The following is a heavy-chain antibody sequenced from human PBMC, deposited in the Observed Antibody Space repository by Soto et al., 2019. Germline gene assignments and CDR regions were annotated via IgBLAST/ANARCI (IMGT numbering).Heavy chain of an antibody. CDR1: GYSFTSYW. D-gene: IGHD2-2*01. J-gene: IGHJ6*03. Sequence: VQPLKISCKGSGYSFTSYWIGWVRQMPGKGLEWMGIIYPGDSDTRYNPSFQGQVTISADKSISTAYLQWSSLKASDTAMYYCARQKLGYCSSTSCSSNYYYYMDVWGKGTTVTVSS. V-gene: IGHV5-51*01. CDR3: ARQKLGYCSSTSCSSNYYYYMDV. CDR2: IYPGDSDT.